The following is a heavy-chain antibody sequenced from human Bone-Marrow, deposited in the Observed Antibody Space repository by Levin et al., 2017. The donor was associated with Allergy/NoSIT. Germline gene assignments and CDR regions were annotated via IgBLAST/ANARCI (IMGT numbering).Heavy chain of an antibody. CDR3: ARVLKVTGGSATHYYYGMDV. J-gene: IGHJ6*02. D-gene: IGHD3-10*01. CDR1: GGTFSSYA. Sequence: PGESLKISCKASGGTFSSYAISWVRQAPGQGLEWMGGIIPIFGTANYAQKFQGRVTITADESTSTAYMELSSLRSEDTAVYYCARVLKVTGGSATHYYYGMDVWGQGTTVTVSS. CDR2: IIPIFGTA. V-gene: IGHV1-69*01.